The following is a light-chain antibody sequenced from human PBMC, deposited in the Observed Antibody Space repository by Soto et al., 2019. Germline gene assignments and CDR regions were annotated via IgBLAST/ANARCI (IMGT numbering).Light chain of an antibody. CDR2: NTS. CDR3: QQYGSSRPT. J-gene: IGKJ1*01. CDR1: QSVSSSS. Sequence: EIVLTQSRGTLSLSPGERATLSCRASQSVSSSSLAWYQQKPGQAPRLLIYNTSSRPTGVPDRFSGSGSETDFTLIISRLEPEDFALYYCQQYGSSRPTFGQGTKVEIK. V-gene: IGKV3-20*01.